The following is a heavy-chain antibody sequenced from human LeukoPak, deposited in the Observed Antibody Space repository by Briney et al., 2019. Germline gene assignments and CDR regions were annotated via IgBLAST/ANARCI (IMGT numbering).Heavy chain of an antibody. CDR1: GYTFTSYG. V-gene: IGHV1-18*01. D-gene: IGHD5-24*01. J-gene: IGHJ6*02. CDR2: ISAYNGNT. CDR3: ARGGEMATKHYYYYGMDV. Sequence: ASVKVSCTASGYTFTSYGISWVRQAPGQGLEWMGWISAYNGNTYYAQKLQGRVTMATDTSTSTAYMELRSLRSDDTAVYYCARGGEMATKHYYYYGMDVWGQGTTVTVSS.